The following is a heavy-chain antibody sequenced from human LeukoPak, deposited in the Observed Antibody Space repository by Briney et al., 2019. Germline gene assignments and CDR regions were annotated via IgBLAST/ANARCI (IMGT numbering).Heavy chain of an antibody. J-gene: IGHJ6*02. CDR2: IYPGDSDT. D-gene: IGHD1-7*01. CDR1: GYRFTDYC. Sequence: GESLKISCKGSGYRFTDYCIGWVRQVPGKGLEWMGIIYPGDSDTRYSPSFQGQVTISADKSINTAHLQWSSLKASDTAMYYCARGAAGTTPDYYYFGLDVWGQGTTVRVSS. V-gene: IGHV5-51*01. CDR3: ARGAAGTTPDYYYFGLDV.